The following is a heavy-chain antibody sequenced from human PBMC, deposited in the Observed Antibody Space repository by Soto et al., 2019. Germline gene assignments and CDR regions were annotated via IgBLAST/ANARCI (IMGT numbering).Heavy chain of an antibody. V-gene: IGHV4-59*01. J-gene: IGHJ4*02. CDR3: ARVSGYSYGYLFEY. CDR2: IYYSGST. CDR1: GVSISSYY. Sequence: SETLSLTCTVSGVSISSYYWSWIRQPPGKGLEWIGYIYYSGSTNYNPSLKSRVTISVDTSKNQFSLKLSSVTAADTAVYYCARVSGYSYGYLFEYWGQGTLVTVSS. D-gene: IGHD5-18*01.